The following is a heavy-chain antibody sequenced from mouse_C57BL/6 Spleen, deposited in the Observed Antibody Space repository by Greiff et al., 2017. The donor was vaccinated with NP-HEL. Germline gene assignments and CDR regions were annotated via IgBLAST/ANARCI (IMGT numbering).Heavy chain of an antibody. CDR3: ARHEERLYYSNYGDYAMDY. CDR1: GYTFTEYT. V-gene: IGHV1-62-2*01. D-gene: IGHD2-5*01. Sequence: VKLQQSGAELVKPGASVKLSCKASGYTFTEYTIHWVKQRSGQGLEWIGWFYPGSGSIKYNEKFKDKATLTADKSSSTVYMELSRLTSEDSAVYFCARHEERLYYSNYGDYAMDYWGQGTSVTVSS. J-gene: IGHJ4*01. CDR2: FYPGSGSI.